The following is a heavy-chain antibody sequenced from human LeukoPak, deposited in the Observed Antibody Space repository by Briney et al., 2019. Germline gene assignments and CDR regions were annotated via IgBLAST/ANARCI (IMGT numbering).Heavy chain of an antibody. J-gene: IGHJ4*02. D-gene: IGHD3-22*01. CDR1: GFTFCSYG. CDR3: ARIYDSSGQSTIFDY. V-gene: IGHV3-33*01. CDR2: IWYDGSNK. Sequence: GRSLRLSCAASGFTFCSYGMHWVRQAPGKGLEWVAVIWYDGSNKYYADSVKGRFTISRDNSKNTLYLQMNSLRAEDTAVYYCARIYDSSGQSTIFDYWGQGTLVTVSS.